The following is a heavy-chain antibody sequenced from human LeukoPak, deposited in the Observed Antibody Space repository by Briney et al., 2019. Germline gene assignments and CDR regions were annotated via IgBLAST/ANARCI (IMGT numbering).Heavy chain of an antibody. CDR1: GYTFTNYD. Sequence: ASVKVSCKASGYTFTNYDINWVRQATGQGLEWMGWMNPITGNTGYAQKLQGRVTLTRNTAIGTAYMELSSLRSDDTAVYYCTRDYGGNSGWFDPWGQGTLVTVSS. CDR2: MNPITGNT. D-gene: IGHD4-23*01. CDR3: TRDYGGNSGWFDP. J-gene: IGHJ5*02. V-gene: IGHV1-8*03.